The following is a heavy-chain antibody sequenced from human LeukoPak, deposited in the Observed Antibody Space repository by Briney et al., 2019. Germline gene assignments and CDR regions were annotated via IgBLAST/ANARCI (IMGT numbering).Heavy chain of an antibody. J-gene: IGHJ4*02. CDR1: GFTVSSNY. CDR2: IYSGGST. Sequence: GGSLRLSCAASGFTVSSNYMSWVRQAPGKGLEWVSVIYSGGSTYYADSVKGRFTISRDNSKNTLYLQMNSLRAEDTAVYYCAKEELLYWNDPTFDYWGQGTLVTVSS. V-gene: IGHV3-53*01. CDR3: AKEELLYWNDPTFDY. D-gene: IGHD1-1*01.